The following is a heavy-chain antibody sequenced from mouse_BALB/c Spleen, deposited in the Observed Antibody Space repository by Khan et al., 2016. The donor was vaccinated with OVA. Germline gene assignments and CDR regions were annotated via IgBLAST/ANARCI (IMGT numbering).Heavy chain of an antibody. CDR1: GFTFSTYG. D-gene: IGHD1-1*01. CDR3: TRLAYYYDSEGFTY. V-gene: IGHV5-6*01. Sequence: EVELVESGGDLVKPGGSLKLSCAASGFTFSTYGMSWVRQTPDKRLEWVATISSGGSYTYYPDSVKGRFTIYRDTAKNTLYLQMSSLKSEDIAMYYCTRLAYYYDSEGFTYWGQGTLVTVST. CDR2: ISSGGSYT. J-gene: IGHJ3*01.